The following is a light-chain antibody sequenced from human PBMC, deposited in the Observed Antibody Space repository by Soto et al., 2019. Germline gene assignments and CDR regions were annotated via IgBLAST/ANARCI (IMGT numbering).Light chain of an antibody. CDR3: QQYSSAYT. CDR2: DAS. Sequence: DIQLTQSPSTLSAFVGDRVTITCRASQSINNWLAWYQQKPGEAPKLLIYDASSLESGVPPRFSGSGSGTEFTLTISSLQPDDFATYYCQQYSSAYTFGQGTKLVIK. V-gene: IGKV1-5*01. CDR1: QSINNW. J-gene: IGKJ2*01.